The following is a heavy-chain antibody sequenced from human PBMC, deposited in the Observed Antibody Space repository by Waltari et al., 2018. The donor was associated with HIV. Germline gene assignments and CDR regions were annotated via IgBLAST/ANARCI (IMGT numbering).Heavy chain of an antibody. J-gene: IGHJ4*02. CDR2: ISSSSSYI. CDR1: GFTFSSYS. Sequence: EVQLVESGGGLVKPGGSLRLSCAASGFTFSSYSMHWVRQAPGKGLEWVSSISSSSSYIYYADSVKGRFTISRDNAKNSLYLQMNSLRAEDTAVYYCARDTSGYSSGWYYWGQGTLVTVSS. CDR3: ARDTSGYSSGWYY. D-gene: IGHD6-19*01. V-gene: IGHV3-21*01.